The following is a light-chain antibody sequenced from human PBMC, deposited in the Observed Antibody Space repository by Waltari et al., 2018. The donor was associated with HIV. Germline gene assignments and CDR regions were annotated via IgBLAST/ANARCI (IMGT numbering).Light chain of an antibody. J-gene: IGLJ1*01. CDR3: ISYTSSSTYV. Sequence: QSALTQPASVSGPPGQSITISCTGTTNDVGSSNYVSWHQQHPGEAPKLISHDVSDRPSGISNRFSGSKSGNTASLTISGLQTEDEADYYCISYTSSSTYVFGTATRVTVL. V-gene: IGLV2-14*01. CDR1: TNDVGSSNY. CDR2: DVS.